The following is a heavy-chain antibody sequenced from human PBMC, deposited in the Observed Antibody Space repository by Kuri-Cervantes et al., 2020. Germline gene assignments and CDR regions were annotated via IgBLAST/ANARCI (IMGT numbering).Heavy chain of an antibody. Sequence: GGSLRLSCAASGFTFSSHGMHWVRQAPGKGLEWVAVISYDGSNKYYADSVKGRFTISRDNSKNTLYLQMNSLRAEDTAVYYCARELLISYYGMDVWGQGTTVTVSS. V-gene: IGHV3-30*03. CDR1: GFTFSSHG. J-gene: IGHJ6*02. D-gene: IGHD2-8*01. CDR2: ISYDGSNK. CDR3: ARELLISYYGMDV.